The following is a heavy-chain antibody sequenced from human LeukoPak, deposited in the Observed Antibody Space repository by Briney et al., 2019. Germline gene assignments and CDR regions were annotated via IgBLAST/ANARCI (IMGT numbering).Heavy chain of an antibody. Sequence: GGSLRLSCAASGFTFSSYAMHWVRQAPGKGLEWVAFISYDGSNKYYADSVKGRFTISRDNSKNTLYLQMNSLRAEDTAVYYCAGGQGIVVVPAAEEFWYFDYWGQGTLVTVSS. D-gene: IGHD2-2*01. CDR1: GFTFSSYA. V-gene: IGHV3-30*04. CDR2: ISYDGSNK. CDR3: AGGQGIVVVPAAEEFWYFDY. J-gene: IGHJ4*02.